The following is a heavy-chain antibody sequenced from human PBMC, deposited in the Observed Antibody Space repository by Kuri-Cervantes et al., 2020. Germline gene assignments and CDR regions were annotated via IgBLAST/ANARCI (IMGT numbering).Heavy chain of an antibody. J-gene: IGHJ4*02. Sequence: SETLSLTCTVSGGSISSGSYYWSWIRQPAGKGLEWIGRIYTSGSTNYNPSLKSRVTISVDTSKNQCSLKLSSVTAADTAVYYCARLAAGSAYSYFAYWGQGTLVTVSS. CDR3: ARLAAGSAYSYFAY. V-gene: IGHV4-61*02. CDR2: IYTSGST. CDR1: GGSISSGSYY. D-gene: IGHD6-13*01.